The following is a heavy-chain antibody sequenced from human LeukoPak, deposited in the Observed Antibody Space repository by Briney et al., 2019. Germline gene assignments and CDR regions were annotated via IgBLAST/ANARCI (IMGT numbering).Heavy chain of an antibody. CDR2: ISAYNGNT. V-gene: IGHV1-18*01. CDR3: ARDQGYSSGWVYYYYYYGMDV. J-gene: IGHJ6*02. CDR1: GYTFTSYG. Sequence: ASVKVSCKASGYTFTSYGISWVRQAPGQGLEWMGWISAYNGNTNYAQKLQGRVTMTTDTSTSTAYMELRSLRSDDTAVYYCARDQGYSSGWVYYYYYYGMDVWGHGTTVTVSS. D-gene: IGHD6-19*01.